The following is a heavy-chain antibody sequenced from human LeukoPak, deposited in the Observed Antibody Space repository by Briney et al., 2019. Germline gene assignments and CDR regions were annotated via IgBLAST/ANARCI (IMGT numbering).Heavy chain of an antibody. CDR3: ARGSIYCSSTSCYFWDY. D-gene: IGHD2-2*01. CDR1: GGSISSSSYY. V-gene: IGHV4-39*07. CDR2: IYYSGST. Sequence: PSETLSLTCTVSGGSISSSSYYWGWIRQPPGKGLEWIGSIYYSGSTYYNPSLKSRVTISVDTSKNQFSLKLSSVTAADTAVYYCARGSIYCSSTSCYFWDYWGQGTLVTVSS. J-gene: IGHJ4*02.